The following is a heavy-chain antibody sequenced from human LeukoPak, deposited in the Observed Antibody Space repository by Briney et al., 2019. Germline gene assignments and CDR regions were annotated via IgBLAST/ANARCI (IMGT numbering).Heavy chain of an antibody. CDR1: GVSVNHGSYY. CDR3: ARGLLFDSGWYYFDY. V-gene: IGHV4-61*01. D-gene: IGHD6-19*01. Sequence: SETLSLTCSVSGVSVNHGSYYWNWFRQPPGKGLEWIGNVYYSGSTNYNSSLKSRVTISLDTSKSRFTLKLTSVTAADTAMYYCARGLLFDSGWYYFDYWGQGTLVTVSS. CDR2: VYYSGST. J-gene: IGHJ4*02.